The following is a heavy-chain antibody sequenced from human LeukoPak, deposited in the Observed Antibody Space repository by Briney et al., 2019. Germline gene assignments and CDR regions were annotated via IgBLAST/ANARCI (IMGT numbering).Heavy chain of an antibody. V-gene: IGHV3-21*01. Sequence: GGSLRLSCAASGFTFSSYSMNWVRQAPGKGLEWVSSISSSSCYIYYADSVKGRFTISRDNAKNSLYLQMNSLRAEDTAVYFCARVGYYYDSSGYYHAEYYFDYWGQGTLVTVSS. D-gene: IGHD3-22*01. CDR3: ARVGYYYDSSGYYHAEYYFDY. J-gene: IGHJ4*02. CDR2: ISSSSCYI. CDR1: GFTFSSYS.